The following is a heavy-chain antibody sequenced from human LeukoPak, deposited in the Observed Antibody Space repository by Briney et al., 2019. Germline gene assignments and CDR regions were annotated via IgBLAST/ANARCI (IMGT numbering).Heavy chain of an antibody. CDR3: AKDIMITFGGVIVLPYYFDY. CDR2: ISGSGGST. CDR1: GFTFSSYA. V-gene: IGHV3-23*01. D-gene: IGHD3-16*02. J-gene: IGHJ4*02. Sequence: GGSLRLSCAASGFTFSSYATSWVRQAPGKGLEWVSAISGSGGSTYYADSVKGRFTISRDNSKNTLYLQMNSLRAEDTAVNYCAKDIMITFGGVIVLPYYFDYWGQGTLVTVSS.